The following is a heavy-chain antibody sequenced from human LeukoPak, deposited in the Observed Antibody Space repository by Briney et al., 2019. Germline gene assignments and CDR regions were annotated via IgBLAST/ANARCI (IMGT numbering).Heavy chain of an antibody. CDR3: ARVLDLSKRGLDAFDI. CDR1: GGSISSYF. CDR2: VYYSGST. Sequence: SETLSLTCTVSGGSISSYFWSWIRQPPGKGLEWIGYVYYSGSTNYNPSLKSRVTISVDTSKKQFSLKLSSATAADTAVYYCARVLDLSKRGLDAFDIWGQGTIVTVSS. D-gene: IGHD3-16*01. V-gene: IGHV4-59*01. J-gene: IGHJ3*02.